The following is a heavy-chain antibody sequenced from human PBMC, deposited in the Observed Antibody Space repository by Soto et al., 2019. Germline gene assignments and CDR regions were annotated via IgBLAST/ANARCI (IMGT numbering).Heavy chain of an antibody. Sequence: GGSLRLSCAASGFTFSSYWMHWVRQAPGKGLVWVSRINSDGSSTSYADSVKGRFTISRDNAKNTLYLQMNSLRAEDTAVYYCARDPGGAYWYFDLWGRGTLVTVSP. CDR3: ARDPGGAYWYFDL. V-gene: IGHV3-74*01. CDR1: GFTFSSYW. D-gene: IGHD3-10*01. J-gene: IGHJ2*01. CDR2: INSDGSST.